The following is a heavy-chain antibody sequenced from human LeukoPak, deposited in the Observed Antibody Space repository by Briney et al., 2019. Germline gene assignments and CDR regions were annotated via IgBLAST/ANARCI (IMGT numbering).Heavy chain of an antibody. J-gene: IGHJ4*02. D-gene: IGHD3-22*01. V-gene: IGHV1-69*05. Sequence: ASVKVSCKASGGTFSSYAISWVRQAPGQGLEWMGGIIPIFGTANYAQKFQGRVTITTDESTSTAYMELSSLRSEDTAVYYCARDLVYYDSSGYYLGWPFDYWGQGTLVTVSS. CDR2: IIPIFGTA. CDR3: ARDLVYYDSSGYYLGWPFDY. CDR1: GGTFSSYA.